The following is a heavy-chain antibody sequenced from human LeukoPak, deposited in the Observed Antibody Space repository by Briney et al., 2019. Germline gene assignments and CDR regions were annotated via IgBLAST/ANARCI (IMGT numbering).Heavy chain of an antibody. D-gene: IGHD2-15*01. J-gene: IGHJ5*02. Sequence: SGPTLVNPTQTLTLTCTFSGFSLSTSGVGVGWIRQPPGKALGWLALIYWDDDKRYSPSLKSRLIITKDTAKNQVVLTMTNMDPVDTATYYCAHSTPFLGGGRFFDPWGQGTLVTVSS. CDR2: IYWDDDK. CDR1: GFSLSTSGVG. V-gene: IGHV2-5*02. CDR3: AHSTPFLGGGRFFDP.